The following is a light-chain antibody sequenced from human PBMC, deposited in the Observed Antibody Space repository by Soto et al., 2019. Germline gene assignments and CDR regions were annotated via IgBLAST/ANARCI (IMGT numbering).Light chain of an antibody. Sequence: EIVMTPSPDTLSVSPGERATLSCRASQSVNSNLAWYQQKPGQAPRLLISGASTRATGIPARFSGSGSGTEFTLTISSLQSEDFAVYYCQQYNNWPITFGQGTRLEIK. CDR1: QSVNSN. CDR3: QQYNNWPIT. J-gene: IGKJ5*01. V-gene: IGKV3-15*01. CDR2: GAS.